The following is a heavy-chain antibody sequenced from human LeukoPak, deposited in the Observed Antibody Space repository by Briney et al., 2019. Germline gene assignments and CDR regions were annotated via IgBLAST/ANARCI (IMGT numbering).Heavy chain of an antibody. J-gene: IGHJ6*02. CDR1: GGSISGYY. CDR3: ARYYYGSGSYSGMDV. D-gene: IGHD3-10*01. V-gene: IGHV4-59*08. CDR2: IYYSGST. Sequence: PSETLSLTCTVSGGSISGYYWNWIRQPPGKSLEWIGYIYYSGSTNYNPSLKSRVTISVDTSKNQFSLKLSSVTAADTAVYYCARYYYGSGSYSGMDVWGQGTTVTVSS.